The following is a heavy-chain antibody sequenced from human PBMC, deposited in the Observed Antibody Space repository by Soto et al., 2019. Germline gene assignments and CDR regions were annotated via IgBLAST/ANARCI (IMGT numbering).Heavy chain of an antibody. V-gene: IGHV5-51*01. D-gene: IGHD2-2*02. CDR3: ARLPSDCSSTSCYNGGWFDP. CDR2: IYPGDSDT. J-gene: IGHJ5*02. Sequence: GESLKISCKGSGYSFTSYWIGWVRQMPGKGLEWMGIIYPGDSDTRYSPSFQGQVTISADKSISTAYLQWSSLKASDTAMYYCARLPSDCSSTSCYNGGWFDPWGQGTLVTVS. CDR1: GYSFTSYW.